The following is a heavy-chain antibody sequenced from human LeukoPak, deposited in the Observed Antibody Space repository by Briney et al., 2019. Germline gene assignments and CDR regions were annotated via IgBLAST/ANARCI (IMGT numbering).Heavy chain of an antibody. V-gene: IGHV3-33*01. CDR2: IWYDGSNK. CDR1: GFTFSSYG. CDR3: ARDSDHLAFDL. J-gene: IGHJ2*01. D-gene: IGHD1-14*01. Sequence: GGSLRLSCAASGFTFSSYGMHWVRQAPGKGLEWVAVIWYDGSNKYYADSVKGRFTISRDNSKNTLYLQMNSLRAEDTAVYCCARDSDHLAFDLWGRGTLVTVSS.